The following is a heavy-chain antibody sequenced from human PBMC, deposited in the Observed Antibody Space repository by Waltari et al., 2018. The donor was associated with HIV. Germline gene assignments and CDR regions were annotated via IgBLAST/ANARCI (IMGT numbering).Heavy chain of an antibody. D-gene: IGHD6-19*01. V-gene: IGHV3-49*04. J-gene: IGHJ5*02. CDR3: TREHSTGWS. CDR1: GFTFGDYA. Sequence: EVQLVESGGGLVQPGRSLRLSCTASGFTFGDYAVSWVRQAPGKGLEWLSVITSKAYGGTTEYAASVRGRFTSSRDDSKSIAYLQMNSLKIEDTAVYYCTREHSTGWSWGQGTLVTVSS. CDR2: ITSKAYGGTT.